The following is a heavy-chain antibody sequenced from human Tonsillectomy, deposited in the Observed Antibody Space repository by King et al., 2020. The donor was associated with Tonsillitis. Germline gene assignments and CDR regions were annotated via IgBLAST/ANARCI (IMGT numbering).Heavy chain of an antibody. J-gene: IGHJ4*02. CDR2: ISYDGSNK. D-gene: IGHD1-26*01. V-gene: IGHV3-30*04. Sequence: QLVQSGGGVVQPGRSLRLSCAASGFTFSSYAMHWVRQAPGKGLEWVAVISYDGSNKYYADSVKGRFTMSRDNSKNTLYLQMNSLRTVDTALYYCARGPPRIVETRRTLPYWGQGTLFT. CDR1: GFTFSSYA. CDR3: ARGPPRIVETRRTLPY.